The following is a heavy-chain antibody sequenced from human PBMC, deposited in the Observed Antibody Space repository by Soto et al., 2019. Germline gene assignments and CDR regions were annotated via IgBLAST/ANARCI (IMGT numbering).Heavy chain of an antibody. CDR1: GFMFENYA. CDR2: IRGNSYGA. V-gene: IGHV3-23*01. CDR3: AKGKSENGVDWLDP. Sequence: GGSLRLSCAASGFMFENYAMIWVRQAPGKGLEWVATIRGNSYGAYYADSVRGRFIISRDNSKNTMSLQLNSLRDDDTAIYYCAKGKSENGVDWLDPWGPGTLVTVSS. D-gene: IGHD2-8*01. J-gene: IGHJ5*02.